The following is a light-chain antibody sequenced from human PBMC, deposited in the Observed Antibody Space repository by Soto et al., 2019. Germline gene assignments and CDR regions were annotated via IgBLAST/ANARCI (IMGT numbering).Light chain of an antibody. CDR2: KVS. J-gene: IGKJ1*01. V-gene: IGKV2-30*01. CDR3: MQGT. CDR1: QSLVYSDGNTY. Sequence: DVVMTQSPLSLPVTLGQPASISCRSSQSLVYSDGNTYLSWFQQRPGQSPRRLIYKVSNRDSGVPDRFSGSGSGTDFTLKISRVEAEDVGVYYCMQGTFGQGTKVDIK.